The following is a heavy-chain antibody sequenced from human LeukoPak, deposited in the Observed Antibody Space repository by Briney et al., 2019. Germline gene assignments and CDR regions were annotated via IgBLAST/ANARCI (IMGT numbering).Heavy chain of an antibody. CDR3: TTDSYEIWSGFQYYFDH. CDR1: GFTFSNTW. D-gene: IGHD3-3*01. J-gene: IGHJ4*02. CDR2: IKTKTDGGTT. Sequence: NPGGSLRLSCAASGFTFSNTWMSWVRQAPGKGLEWVGRIKTKTDGGTTDYAAPVKGRFTISRDDSKNTLYLQMNSLKTEDTAVYFCTTDSYEIWSGFQYYFDHWGQGTLVTVSS. V-gene: IGHV3-15*01.